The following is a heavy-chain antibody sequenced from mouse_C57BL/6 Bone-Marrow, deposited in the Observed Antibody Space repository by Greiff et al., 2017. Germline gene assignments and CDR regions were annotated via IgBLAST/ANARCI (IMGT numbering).Heavy chain of an antibody. CDR3: ALPWFAY. CDR2: ISSGSSTI. CDR1: GFTFSDYG. V-gene: IGHV5-17*01. J-gene: IGHJ3*01. Sequence: EVKVVESGGGLVKPGGSLKLSCAASGFTFSDYGMHWVRQAPETGLEWVAYISSGSSTIYYADTVKGRFTISRDNTKNTLFLQMASLRSEDTAMYYCALPWFAYWGQGTLVTVSA.